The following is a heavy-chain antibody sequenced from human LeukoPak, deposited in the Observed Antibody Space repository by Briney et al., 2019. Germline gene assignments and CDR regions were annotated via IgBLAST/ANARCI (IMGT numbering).Heavy chain of an antibody. J-gene: IGHJ4*02. Sequence: SETLSLTCTVSGGSISSYYWSWIRQPPGKGLEWIGYIYYSGSTNYNPSLNSRVTISVDTSQHQFSLRLSSVTAADTAVYYCGRSLSSAWYYFAYWGQGTLVTVSS. CDR3: GRSLSSAWYYFAY. CDR1: GGSISSYY. D-gene: IGHD6-19*01. CDR2: IYYSGST. V-gene: IGHV4-59*12.